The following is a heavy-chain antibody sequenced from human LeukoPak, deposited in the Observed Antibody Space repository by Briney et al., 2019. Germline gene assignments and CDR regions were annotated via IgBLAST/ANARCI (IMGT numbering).Heavy chain of an antibody. CDR2: IGTAYDT. Sequence: PGGSLRLSCAASGFTFSSYGMHWVRQVTGKGLEWVSGIGTAYDTFYPDSVKGRFTISRENGKNSVYLQVNSLRVDDSAVYYCARTRVTPGIRGLQMRYFDHWGQGTLVTVSS. V-gene: IGHV3-13*01. CDR1: GFTFSSYG. D-gene: IGHD5-18*01. CDR3: ARTRVTPGIRGLQMRYFDH. J-gene: IGHJ4*02.